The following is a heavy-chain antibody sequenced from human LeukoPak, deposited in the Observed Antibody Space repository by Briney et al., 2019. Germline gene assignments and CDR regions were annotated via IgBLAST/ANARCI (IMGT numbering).Heavy chain of an antibody. J-gene: IGHJ4*02. CDR1: GGSVSGYF. Sequence: ETLSLTCTVSGGSVSGYFWSWIRQPPGKGLEWVSAISGSGGSTYYADSVKGRFTISRDNSKNTLYLQMNSLRAEDTAVYYSAKDPMGVGYCTNGVCYEIDYWGQGTLVTVSS. CDR3: AKDPMGVGYCTNGVCYEIDY. D-gene: IGHD2-8*01. CDR2: ISGSGGST. V-gene: IGHV3-23*01.